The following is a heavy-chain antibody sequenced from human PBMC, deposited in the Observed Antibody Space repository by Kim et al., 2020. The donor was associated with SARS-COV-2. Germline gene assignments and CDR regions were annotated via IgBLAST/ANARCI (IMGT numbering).Heavy chain of an antibody. J-gene: IGHJ4*02. CDR2: IYYSGST. CDR3: ARDRRKLERRPWDY. V-gene: IGHV4-39*07. Sequence: SETLSLTCTVSGGSISSSSYYWGWIRQPPGKGLEWIGSIYYSGSTYYNPSLKSRVTISVDTSKNQFSLKLSSVTAADTAVYYCARDRRKLERRPWDYWGQGTLVTVSS. CDR1: GGSISSSSYY. D-gene: IGHD1-1*01.